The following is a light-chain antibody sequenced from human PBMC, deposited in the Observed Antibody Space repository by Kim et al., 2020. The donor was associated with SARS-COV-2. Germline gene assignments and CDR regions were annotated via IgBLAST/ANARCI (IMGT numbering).Light chain of an antibody. J-gene: IGLJ2*01. CDR3: QVWDSSSDHVV. V-gene: IGLV3-21*04. Sequence: APGKTARITCAVNTIGSKCAPWYQQKPGQAPVLVIYYDSNRPSGIPERFSGSSSGNTATLTISRVEAGDEADYYCQVWDSSSDHVVFGGGTQLTVL. CDR1: TIGSKC. CDR2: YDS.